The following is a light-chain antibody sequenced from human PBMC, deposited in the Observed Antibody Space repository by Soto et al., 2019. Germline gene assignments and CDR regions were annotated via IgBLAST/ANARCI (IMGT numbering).Light chain of an antibody. CDR1: QDIRGA. CDR2: DVS. CDR3: QQFNSYPIT. V-gene: IGKV1-13*02. Sequence: AIQLTQSPSSLSASVGDRVTITCRASQDIRGALAWYQQKPGKAPKNLIYDVSTLESGVPSRFSGSSSGTDFTLTISSLQPVDFATYYCQQFNSYPITFGQGTRLEIK. J-gene: IGKJ5*01.